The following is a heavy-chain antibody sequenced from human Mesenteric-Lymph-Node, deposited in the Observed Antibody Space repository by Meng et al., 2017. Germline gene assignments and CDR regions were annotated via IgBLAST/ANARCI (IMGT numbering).Heavy chain of an antibody. CDR3: ARGYYDSSGYGYWYFDL. CDR2: IYYSGST. D-gene: IGHD3-22*01. V-gene: IGHV4-30-4*01. CDR1: GGSISSGNHY. Sequence: QVQLQESGPGLVKPSQTLSLTCTVSGGSISSGNHYWSWIRQPPGKGLEWIGYIYYSGSTYYNPSLKSRVTISVDTSKNQFSLKLSSVTAADTAVYYCARGYYDSSGYGYWYFDLWGRGTLVTVSS. J-gene: IGHJ2*01.